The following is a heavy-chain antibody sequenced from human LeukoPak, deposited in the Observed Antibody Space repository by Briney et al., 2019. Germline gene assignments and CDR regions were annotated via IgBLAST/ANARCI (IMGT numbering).Heavy chain of an antibody. CDR3: PKAPRGGLWFGELFDY. V-gene: IGHV3-30*18. D-gene: IGHD3-10*01. CDR1: GFTFSSYG. CDR2: ISYDGSNK. J-gene: IGHJ4*02. Sequence: GRSLRLSCAASGFTFSSYGMHWVRQAPGKGLEWVAVISYDGSNKYYADSVKGRFTISRDNSKNTLYLQMNSLKAEDTAVYYWPKAPRGGLWFGELFDYWGQGTLVTVSS.